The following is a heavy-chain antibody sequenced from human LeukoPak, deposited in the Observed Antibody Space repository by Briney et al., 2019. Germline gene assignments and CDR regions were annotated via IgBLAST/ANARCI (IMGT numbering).Heavy chain of an antibody. CDR2: IYYSGST. CDR3: ARDEWAQGWFDP. J-gene: IGHJ5*02. CDR1: GGSISSYY. Sequence: SETLSLTCTVSGGSISSYYWSWIRQPPGKGLEWIGYIYYSGSTNYNPSLKSRVTISVDTSKNQFSLKLSSVTAADTAVYYCARDEWAQGWFDPWGQGTLVTVSS. D-gene: IGHD2-8*01. V-gene: IGHV4-59*12.